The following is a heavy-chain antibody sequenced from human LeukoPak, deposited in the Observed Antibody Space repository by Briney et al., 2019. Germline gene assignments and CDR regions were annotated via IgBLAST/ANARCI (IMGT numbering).Heavy chain of an antibody. J-gene: IGHJ5*02. CDR3: ARGDYGDYRKWFHP. V-gene: IGHV4-38-2*02. CDR1: SYSISSGYY. Sequence: SETLSLTCTVSSYSISSGYYWGWIRQPPGKGLEWIGSIYHSGTTYYNPSLKSRVTISVDTSKNQFSLKLSSVTAADTAVYYCARGDYGDYRKWFHPWGQGTLVTVSS. CDR2: IYHSGTT. D-gene: IGHD4-17*01.